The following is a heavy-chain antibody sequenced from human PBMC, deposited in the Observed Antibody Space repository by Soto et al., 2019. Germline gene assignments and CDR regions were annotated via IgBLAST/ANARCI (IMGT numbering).Heavy chain of an antibody. CDR3: ARVLAYYGSGSHVGSNYYYYGMDV. CDR2: INPSGGST. CDR1: GYTFTSYY. D-gene: IGHD3-10*01. V-gene: IGHV1-46*01. Sequence: VSVKVSCKASGYTFTSYYMHWVRQAPGQGLEWMGIINPSGGSTSYAQKFQGRVTMTRDTSTSTVYMELSSLRSEDTAVYYCARVLAYYGSGSHVGSNYYYYGMDVWGQGTTVTVSS. J-gene: IGHJ6*02.